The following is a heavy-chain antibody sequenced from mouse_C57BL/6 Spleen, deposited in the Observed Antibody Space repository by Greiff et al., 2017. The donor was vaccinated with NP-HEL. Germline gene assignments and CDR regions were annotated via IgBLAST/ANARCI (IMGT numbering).Heavy chain of an antibody. J-gene: IGHJ4*01. Sequence: QVQLQQSGAELVRPGSSVKLSCKASGYTFTSYWMHWVKQRPIQGLEWIGNIDPSDSETHYNQKFKDKATLTVDKSSSTAYMQLSSLTSEDSAVYYCARNYYGSSPHAMDYWGQGTSVTVSS. CDR2: IDPSDSET. V-gene: IGHV1-52*01. CDR3: ARNYYGSSPHAMDY. CDR1: GYTFTSYW. D-gene: IGHD1-1*01.